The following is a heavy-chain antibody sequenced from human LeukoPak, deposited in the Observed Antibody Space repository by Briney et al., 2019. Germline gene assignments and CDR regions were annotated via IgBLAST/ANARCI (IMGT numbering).Heavy chain of an antibody. Sequence: SVKVSCKASGGTFSSYAISWVRQAPGQGLEWMRRIIPIFGTANYAQKFQGRVTITTDESTSTAYMELSSLRSEDTAVYYCARFYGSYLDYWGQGTLVTVSS. J-gene: IGHJ4*02. CDR3: ARFYGSYLDY. CDR2: IIPIFGTA. V-gene: IGHV1-69*05. D-gene: IGHD2/OR15-2a*01. CDR1: GGTFSSYA.